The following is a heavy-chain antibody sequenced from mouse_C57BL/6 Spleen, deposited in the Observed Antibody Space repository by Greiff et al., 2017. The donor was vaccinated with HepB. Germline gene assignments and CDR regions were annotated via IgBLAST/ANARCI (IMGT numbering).Heavy chain of an antibody. D-gene: IGHD2-3*01. CDR1: GYTFTSYW. Sequence: QVQLQQPGAELVKPGASVKLSCKASGYTFTSYWMQWVKPRPGQGLEWIGEIDPSDSYTNYNQKFKGKATLTVDTSSSTAYMQPSSLTSEDSAVYYGARVNCYYLYLEYWGQGTALTVSS. CDR3: ARVNCYYLYLEY. V-gene: IGHV1-50*01. CDR2: IDPSDSYT. J-gene: IGHJ2*01.